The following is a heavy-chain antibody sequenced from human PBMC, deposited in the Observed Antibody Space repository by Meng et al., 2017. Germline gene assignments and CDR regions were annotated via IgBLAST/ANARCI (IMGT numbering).Heavy chain of an antibody. CDR2: INTNTGNT. CDR3: ARTRRPLGGTIDY. Sequence: ASLKVSCNASGYTFTNYAMNWVLQAPGQGIEWMGWINTNTGNTTYAQGFTGRFVFSLDTSVSKAYLQISSLKAEDTAVYYCARTRRPLGGTIDYWGQGTLVTVSS. J-gene: IGHJ4*02. CDR1: GYTFTNYA. V-gene: IGHV7-4-1*02. D-gene: IGHD3-16*01.